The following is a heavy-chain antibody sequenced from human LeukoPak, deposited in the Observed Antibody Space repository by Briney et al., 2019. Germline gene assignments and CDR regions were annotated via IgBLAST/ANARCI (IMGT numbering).Heavy chain of an antibody. J-gene: IGHJ4*02. V-gene: IGHV1-24*01. CDR1: GYTLTELS. Sequence: ASVKVSCKVSGYTLTELSTHWVRQAPGKGLEWMGGFDPEDGETIYAQKFQGRVTMTEDTSTDTAYMELSSLRSEDTAVYCCATVFRGYYYDSSGYYYSHWGQGTLVTVSS. CDR2: FDPEDGET. CDR3: ATVFRGYYYDSSGYYYSH. D-gene: IGHD3-22*01.